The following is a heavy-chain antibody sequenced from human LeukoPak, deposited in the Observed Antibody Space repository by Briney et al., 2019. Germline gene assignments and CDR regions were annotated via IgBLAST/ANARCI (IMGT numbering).Heavy chain of an antibody. CDR1: GGSISSYY. CDR3: ARSHSRYDKYFQH. CDR2: IYYSGST. D-gene: IGHD1-14*01. J-gene: IGHJ1*01. V-gene: IGHV4-59*01. Sequence: PSETLSLTCTVSGGSISSYYWSWIRQPPGKGLEWIGYIYYSGSTNYNPSLKSRVTISVDTSKNQFSLKLSSVTAADTAVYYCARSHSRYDKYFQHWGQGTLVTVSS.